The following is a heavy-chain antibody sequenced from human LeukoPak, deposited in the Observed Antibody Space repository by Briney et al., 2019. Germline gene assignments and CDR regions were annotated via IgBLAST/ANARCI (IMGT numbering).Heavy chain of an antibody. CDR3: ARNIAAAGTYTDDY. D-gene: IGHD6-13*01. V-gene: IGHV3-21*01. J-gene: IGHJ4*02. CDR1: GFTFSSYS. Sequence: PEGSLRLSCAASGFTFSSYSMNWVRQAPEKGLEWVSSISSSSSYIYYADSVKGRFTISRDNAKNSLYLQMNSLRAEDTAVYYCARNIAAAGTYTDDYWGQGTLVTVSS. CDR2: ISSSSSYI.